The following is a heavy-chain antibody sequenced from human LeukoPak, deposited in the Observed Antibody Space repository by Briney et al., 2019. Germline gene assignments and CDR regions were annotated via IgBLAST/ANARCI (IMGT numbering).Heavy chain of an antibody. Sequence: PGGSLRLSCAASGFTFSSYGMSWVRQAPGKGLEWVSAISGSGGSTYYADSVKGRFTISRDNSKNTLYLQMNSLRAEDTAVYYCARGTAARPEGYYFDYWGQGTLVTVSS. J-gene: IGHJ4*02. D-gene: IGHD6-6*01. CDR3: ARGTAARPEGYYFDY. CDR1: GFTFSSYG. CDR2: ISGSGGST. V-gene: IGHV3-23*01.